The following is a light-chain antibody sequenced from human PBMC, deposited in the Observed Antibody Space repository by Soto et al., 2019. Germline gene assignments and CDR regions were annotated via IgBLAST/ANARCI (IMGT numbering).Light chain of an antibody. V-gene: IGKV3-11*01. CDR3: QQRSNWLRT. J-gene: IGKJ1*01. Sequence: EIVFTQSPATLSLSKGERATLSCRASQSVSSYLAWYQQKPGQAPRLLIYDASNRATGIPARFSGSGSGTDFTLTISSLEPEDFAVYYCQQRSNWLRTFGQGTKVDIK. CDR1: QSVSSY. CDR2: DAS.